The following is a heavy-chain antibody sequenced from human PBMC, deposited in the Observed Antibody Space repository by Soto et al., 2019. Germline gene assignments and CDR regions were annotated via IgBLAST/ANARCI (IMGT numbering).Heavy chain of an antibody. CDR2: IYHSGST. D-gene: IGHD2-15*01. Sequence: PSETLSLTCAVSGGSISSSNWWSWVRQPPGKGLEWIGEIYHSGSTNYNPSLKSRVTISVDKSKNQFSLKLSSVTAADTAVYYCAREKLGYCSGGSCYRSHYYYYYGMDVWGQGTTVTVSS. CDR3: AREKLGYCSGGSCYRSHYYYYYGMDV. V-gene: IGHV4-4*02. CDR1: GGSISSSNW. J-gene: IGHJ6*02.